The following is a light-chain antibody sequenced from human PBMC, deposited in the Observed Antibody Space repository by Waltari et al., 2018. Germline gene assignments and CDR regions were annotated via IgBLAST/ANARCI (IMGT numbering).Light chain of an antibody. CDR3: QQRVTWLLT. CDR1: EDIKHY. J-gene: IGKJ4*01. Sequence: EIVLTQSPGTLSLSPGERATLSCGASEDIKHYLAWYQQKGGQPPRLLIFDASNRATGTPARFSGSGSGTDFNLTISALEPEDFAVYYCQQRVTWLLTFVGGTKVEI. CDR2: DAS. V-gene: IGKV3D-11*01.